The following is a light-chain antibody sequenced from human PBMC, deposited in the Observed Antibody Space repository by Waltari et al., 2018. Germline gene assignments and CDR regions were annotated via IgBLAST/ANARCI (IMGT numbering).Light chain of an antibody. CDR1: QGISSY. CDR2: AAS. V-gene: IGKV1-8*01. CDR3: QQYYSYPLT. Sequence: AIRITQSPSSLSASPGDRVTITCRASQGISSYLAWYPQKPGKAPKLLIYAASTLQSGVPSRCSGSGSGTDFTLTISCLQSEDFATYYCQQYYSYPLTFGGGTKVEIK. J-gene: IGKJ4*01.